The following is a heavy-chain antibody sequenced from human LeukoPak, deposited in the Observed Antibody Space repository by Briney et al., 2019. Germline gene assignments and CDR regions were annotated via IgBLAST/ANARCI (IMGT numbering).Heavy chain of an antibody. CDR2: IYYSGST. J-gene: IGHJ5*02. Sequence: SETLSLTCTVSGGSISSSSYYWGWIRQPPGKGLEWIGSIYYSGSTFYNPSLKSRLTISVDNSKNQFSLRLSSVTAADTAVYYCARELWFANAPGSWLDPWGQGTLVTVSS. CDR1: GGSISSSSYY. V-gene: IGHV4-39*07. D-gene: IGHD3-10*01. CDR3: ARELWFANAPGSWLDP.